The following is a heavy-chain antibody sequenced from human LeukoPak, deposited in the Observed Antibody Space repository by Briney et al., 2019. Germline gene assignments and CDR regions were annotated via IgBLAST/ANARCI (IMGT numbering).Heavy chain of an antibody. CDR2: ISAYNGNT. Sequence: ASVKLSCKASGYTFTSYGISWVRQAPGQGLEWMGWISAYNGNTNYAQKLQGRVTMTTDPSTSTAYMELRSLRSDDTAVYYWARDLSGWYGGGYWGQGTLVTVSS. J-gene: IGHJ4*02. CDR3: ARDLSGWYGGGY. V-gene: IGHV1-18*01. CDR1: GYTFTSYG. D-gene: IGHD6-19*01.